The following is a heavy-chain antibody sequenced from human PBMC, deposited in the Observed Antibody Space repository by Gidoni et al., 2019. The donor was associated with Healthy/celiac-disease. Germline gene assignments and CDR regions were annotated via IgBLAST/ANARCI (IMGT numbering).Heavy chain of an antibody. J-gene: IGHJ6*02. CDR3: ASGRRTVSMGGGYGMDV. CDR2: IYSRGST. D-gene: IGHD4-4*01. V-gene: IGHV4-61*01. Sequence: VQLQESAPGLVKPSETLSLTGTVSGGSVSSGSYSWSWIRQPPGKGLEWIGDIYSRGSTNSNPSLTSRVTISVDTSKNQFSLKLSPVTAADAAVYYCASGRRTVSMGGGYGMDVWGQGTTVTVSS. CDR1: GGSVSSGSYS.